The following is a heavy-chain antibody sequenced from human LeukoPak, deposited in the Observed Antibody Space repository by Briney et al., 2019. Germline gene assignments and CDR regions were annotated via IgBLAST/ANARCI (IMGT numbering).Heavy chain of an antibody. CDR3: ARGGYSRGQGSPFDY. D-gene: IGHD6-19*01. V-gene: IGHV7-4-1*02. CDR1: GYTFSNYP. Sequence: ASVKMSCTPSGYTFSNYPMIWVRQAPGQGLEWMGWINTNTGNPTYAQGFTGRFVFSLDTSVGTTYLQINNLKTDDTAIYYCARGGYSRGQGSPFDYWGQGALVTVSS. CDR2: INTNTGNP. J-gene: IGHJ4*02.